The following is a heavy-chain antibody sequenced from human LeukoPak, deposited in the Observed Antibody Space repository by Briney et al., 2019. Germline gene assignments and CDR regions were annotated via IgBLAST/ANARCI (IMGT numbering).Heavy chain of an antibody. CDR2: INPNSGGT. J-gene: IGHJ5*02. V-gene: IGHV1-2*02. CDR1: GYTLTELS. Sequence: ASVKVSCKVSGYTLTELSMHWVRQAPGQGLEWMGWINPNSGGTNYAQKFQGRVTMTRDTSISTAYMELSRLRSDDTAVYYCAREPHCSSTSCYNSWGQGTLVTVSS. CDR3: AREPHCSSTSCYNS. D-gene: IGHD2-2*02.